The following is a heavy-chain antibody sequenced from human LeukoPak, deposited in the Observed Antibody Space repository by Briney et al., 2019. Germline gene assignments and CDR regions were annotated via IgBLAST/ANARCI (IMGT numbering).Heavy chain of an antibody. CDR2: ISSSGSAI. CDR3: VRVKGSYFDY. Sequence: GGSLRLSCAASGFPLSSYSINWVRQTPGKGLEWVSYISSSGSAIYYVDSVKGRFTVSRDNAKNSLFLQMNSPRAEDTAVYYCVRVKGSYFDYWGQGALVTVSS. V-gene: IGHV3-48*01. D-gene: IGHD2-15*01. J-gene: IGHJ4*02. CDR1: GFPLSSYS.